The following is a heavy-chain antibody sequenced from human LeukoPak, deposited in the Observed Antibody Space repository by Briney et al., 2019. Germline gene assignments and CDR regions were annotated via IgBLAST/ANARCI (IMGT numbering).Heavy chain of an antibody. D-gene: IGHD3-10*01. CDR3: ARTRVRPMVRGVINWFDP. CDR1: GYTFTGYY. J-gene: IGHJ5*02. CDR2: INPNSGGT. Sequence: ASVKVSCKASGYTFTGYYMHWVRQAPGQGLEWMGWINPNSGGTNYAQKFQGRVTMTRDTSISTACMELSRLRPDDTAVYYCARTRVRPMVRGVINWFDPWGQGTLVTVSS. V-gene: IGHV1-2*02.